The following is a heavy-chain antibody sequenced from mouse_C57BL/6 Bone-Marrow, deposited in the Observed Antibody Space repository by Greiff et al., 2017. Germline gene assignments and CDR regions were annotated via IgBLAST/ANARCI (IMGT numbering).Heavy chain of an antibody. D-gene: IGHD1-1*01. CDR3: AREEITAYAMDY. J-gene: IGHJ4*01. Sequence: VQLQESGAELVRPGTSVKLSCQTSGYIFTSYWIHWVQQRSGQGLECIARIYPGTGSTYYNEKFKGKATLTADKSSSTAYMQVRSLKSEESAVYFCAREEITAYAMDYWGQGTSVTVSS. V-gene: IGHV1S132*01. CDR1: GYIFTSYW. CDR2: IYPGTGST.